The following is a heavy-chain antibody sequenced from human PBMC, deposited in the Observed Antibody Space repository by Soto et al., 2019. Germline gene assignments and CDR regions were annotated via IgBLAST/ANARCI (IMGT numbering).Heavy chain of an antibody. CDR1: GGSFSGYY. Sequence: LSLTCAVYGGSFSGYYWSWIRQPPGKGLEWIGEINHSGSTNYNPSLKSRVTISVDTSKNQFSLKLSSVTAADTAVYYCARASGYSSGWPQKHFDYWGQGTLVTVSS. D-gene: IGHD6-19*01. CDR3: ARASGYSSGWPQKHFDY. V-gene: IGHV4-34*01. J-gene: IGHJ4*02. CDR2: INHSGST.